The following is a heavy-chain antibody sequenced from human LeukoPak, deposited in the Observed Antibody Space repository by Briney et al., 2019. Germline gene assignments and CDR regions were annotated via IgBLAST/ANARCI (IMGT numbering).Heavy chain of an antibody. D-gene: IGHD6-13*01. Sequence: EASVKVSCKASGYTFTSYYMHWVRQAPGQGLEWMGIINPSGGSTSYAQKFQGRVTMTRDTSTSTVYMELSSLRSEDTAVYYCARAGSSSWYAYYYYYMDVWGKGTTVTVSS. V-gene: IGHV1-46*01. CDR3: ARAGSSSWYAYYYYYMDV. CDR2: INPSGGST. J-gene: IGHJ6*03. CDR1: GYTFTSYY.